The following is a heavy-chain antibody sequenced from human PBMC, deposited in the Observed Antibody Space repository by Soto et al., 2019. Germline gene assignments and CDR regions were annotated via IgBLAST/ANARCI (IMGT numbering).Heavy chain of an antibody. CDR3: ARVESDYYYYYMDV. Sequence: EVQLLESGGGFVRPGGSLRLSCEVSDFLVSTDAMSWVRQAPGTGLQWVSTIAGTGGSTYYADSVRGSFTISTDKAKTTLYLNMNIVRDDDTAIYYCARVESDYYYYYMDVWGKGTPVTVSS. V-gene: IGHV3-23*01. CDR2: IAGTGGST. D-gene: IGHD2-15*01. CDR1: DFLVSTDA. J-gene: IGHJ6*03.